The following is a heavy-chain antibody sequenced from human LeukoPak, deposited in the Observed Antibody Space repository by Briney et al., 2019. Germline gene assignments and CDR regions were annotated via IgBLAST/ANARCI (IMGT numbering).Heavy chain of an antibody. Sequence: SETLSLTCSASGYSINSGYYWGWIRQPPGKGLEWIGSIYHSGSTYYNASLKSRITISLDTSKNQFSLKLRSVTAADTAVYYCARSPDWDPFDYWGQGTLVTVSS. CDR2: IYHSGST. J-gene: IGHJ4*02. D-gene: IGHD3-9*01. CDR3: ARSPDWDPFDY. V-gene: IGHV4-38-2*02. CDR1: GYSINSGYY.